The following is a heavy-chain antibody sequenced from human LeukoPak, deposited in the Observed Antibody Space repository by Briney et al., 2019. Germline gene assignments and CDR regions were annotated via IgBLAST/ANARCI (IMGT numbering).Heavy chain of an antibody. Sequence: PSETLSPTCAVYGGSFSGYYWSWIRQPPGKGLEWIGEINHSGSTNYNPSLKSRVTISVDTSKNQFSLKLSSVTAADTAVYYCASTAAAGTEGYWGQGTLVTVSS. CDR3: ASTAAAGTEGY. V-gene: IGHV4-34*01. D-gene: IGHD6-13*01. CDR1: GGSFSGYY. CDR2: INHSGST. J-gene: IGHJ4*02.